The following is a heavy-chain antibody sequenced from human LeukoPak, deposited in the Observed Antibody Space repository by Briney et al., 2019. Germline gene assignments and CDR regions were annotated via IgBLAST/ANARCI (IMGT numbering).Heavy chain of an antibody. J-gene: IGHJ6*02. Sequence: GGSLRLSCTASGFIFDTHTLTWVRQAPGKGLEWVASISGSGESTNYGDSVKGRFTISRDNFKRTVHLEMSNLRADDTAMYYCVRRAAVRGMDFWGLGTTVIVSS. V-gene: IGHV3-23*01. CDR1: GFIFDTHT. CDR2: ISGSGEST. D-gene: IGHD1-14*01. CDR3: VRRAAVRGMDF.